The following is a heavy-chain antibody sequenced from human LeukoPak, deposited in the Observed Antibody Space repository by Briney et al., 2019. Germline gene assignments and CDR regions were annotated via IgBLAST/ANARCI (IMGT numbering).Heavy chain of an antibody. V-gene: IGHV3-23*01. D-gene: IGHD6-19*01. CDR2: IGGSGGRT. J-gene: IGHJ6*02. CDR1: GFTFSSYA. CDR3: ARGRIAVALYYGMDV. Sequence: PGGSLRLSCAASGFTFSSYAMSWVRQAPGKGLEWVSGIGGSGGRTYYADSVTGRFTISRDNSKNTVYLQMNSLRAADTAVYYCARGRIAVALYYGMDVWGHGTTVTVFS.